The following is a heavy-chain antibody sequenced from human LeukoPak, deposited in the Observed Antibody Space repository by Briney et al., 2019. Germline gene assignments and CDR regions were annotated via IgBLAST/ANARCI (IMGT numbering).Heavy chain of an antibody. J-gene: IGHJ4*02. CDR2: IYYSGST. V-gene: IGHV4-31*03. CDR3: ARGGASRYDS. D-gene: IGHD3-9*01. Sequence: SETLSLTCTVSGGSISSGGFYCSWIRQHPGKGLEWIGYIYYSGSTYYNPSLKSRVTMSVDTSKNQLSLNLTSVTAADTAVYYCARGGASRYDSWGQGTLVTVS. CDR1: GGSISSGGFY.